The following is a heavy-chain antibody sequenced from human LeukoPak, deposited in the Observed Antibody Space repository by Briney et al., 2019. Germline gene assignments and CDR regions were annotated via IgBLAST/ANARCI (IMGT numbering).Heavy chain of an antibody. CDR1: GYTFTNYA. D-gene: IGHD6-19*01. CDR3: ARGLWSRSGWYYFDF. V-gene: IGHV1-3*01. CDR2: INAGNGNT. J-gene: IGHJ4*02. Sequence: GASVKVSCKASGYTFTNYAIQWVRQAPGQRLEWMGWINAGNGNTKYSQKLQGRFTITRDTSASTAYMELSGLRSEDTTVYYCARGLWSRSGWYYFDFWGQGTLVTVSS.